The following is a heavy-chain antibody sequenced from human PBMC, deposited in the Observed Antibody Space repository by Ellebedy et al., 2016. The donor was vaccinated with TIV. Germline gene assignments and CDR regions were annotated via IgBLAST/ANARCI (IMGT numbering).Heavy chain of an antibody. D-gene: IGHD2-2*02. CDR1: GGSISSYY. J-gene: IGHJ5*02. CDR2: IYYSGST. Sequence: MPSETLSLTCTVSGGSISSYYWSWIRQPPGKGLEWIGYIYYSGSTNYNPSLKSRVTISVDTSKNQFSLKLSSVTAADTAVYYCASMGRSQPLLYHGWFDPWGQGTLVTVSS. CDR3: ASMGRSQPLLYHGWFDP. V-gene: IGHV4-59*01.